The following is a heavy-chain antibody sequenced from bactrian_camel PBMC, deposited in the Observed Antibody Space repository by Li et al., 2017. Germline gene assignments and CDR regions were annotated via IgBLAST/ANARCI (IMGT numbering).Heavy chain of an antibody. J-gene: IGHJ4*01. CDR1: GFVFSGLP. V-gene: IGHV3S1*01. CDR2: INARGVGGTT. CDR3: GRVSSIATMLPDY. Sequence: HVQLVESGGGLVQPGGSLRLSCVASGFVFSGLPMSWVRQAPGKGVEWLSSINARGVGGTTYYADAVKGRFTISRDNAKNTLYLQLNSLKTEDTAVYYCGRVSSIATMLPDYWGQGTQVTVS. D-gene: IGHD4*01.